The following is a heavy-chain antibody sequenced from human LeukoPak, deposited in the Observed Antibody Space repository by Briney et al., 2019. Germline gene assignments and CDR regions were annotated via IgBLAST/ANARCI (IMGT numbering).Heavy chain of an antibody. V-gene: IGHV1-2*02. CDR1: GYTFTSYY. D-gene: IGHD4-17*01. CDR2: INPTHGGT. Sequence: ASVKVSCKASGYTFTSYYIHWVRQAPGQRLEWMGWINPTHGGTNFAQKFQGRVTMTRDTSITTAYMALTRLISDDTAMYYCAIVTTADGYWGQGTPLTVSS. J-gene: IGHJ4*02. CDR3: AIVTTADGY.